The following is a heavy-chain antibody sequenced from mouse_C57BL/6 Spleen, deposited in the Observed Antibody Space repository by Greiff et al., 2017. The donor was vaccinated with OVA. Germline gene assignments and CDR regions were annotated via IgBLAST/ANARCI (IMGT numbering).Heavy chain of an antibody. CDR2: IHPNSGST. CDR3: ARSGGSSYWDDY. V-gene: IGHV1-64*01. CDR1: GYTFTSYW. J-gene: IGHJ2*01. D-gene: IGHD1-1*01. Sequence: QVQLQQPGAELVKPGASVKLSCKASGYTFTSYWMHWVKQRPGQGLEWIGMIHPNSGSTNYNEKFKSKATLTVDKSSSTAYMQLSSLTSEDSAVYYCARSGGSSYWDDYWGQGTTLTVSS.